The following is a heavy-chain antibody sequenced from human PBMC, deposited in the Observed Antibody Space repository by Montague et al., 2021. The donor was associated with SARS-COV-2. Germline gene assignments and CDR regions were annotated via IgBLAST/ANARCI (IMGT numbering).Heavy chain of an antibody. CDR1: GGSISSYY. CDR2: IYYSGST. V-gene: IGHV4-59*01. D-gene: IGHD6-19*01. CDR3: ARGSGWVGNAFDI. J-gene: IGHJ3*02. Sequence: SETLSLTCTVSGGSISSYYWSWIRQPPGKGLQWFGCIYYSGSTNYNPSLKSRVTISVDTSKNQFSLKLSSVTAADTAVYYCARGSGWVGNAFDIWGQGTMVTVSS.